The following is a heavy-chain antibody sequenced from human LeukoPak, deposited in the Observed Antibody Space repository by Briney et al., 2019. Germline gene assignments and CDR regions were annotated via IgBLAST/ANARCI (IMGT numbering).Heavy chain of an antibody. D-gene: IGHD1-14*01. J-gene: IGHJ4*02. CDR2: ISYDGSNK. V-gene: IGHV3-30-3*01. Sequence: QSGGYLRFSCAASGFTFSNYDMHRVRPAPGQGLEWVAVISYDGSNKYYADSVKGRFTISRDNSKNTLYLQMNSLRAEDTAVYYCARGPRSFDYWGQGTLVTVSS. CDR1: GFTFSNYD. CDR3: ARGPRSFDY.